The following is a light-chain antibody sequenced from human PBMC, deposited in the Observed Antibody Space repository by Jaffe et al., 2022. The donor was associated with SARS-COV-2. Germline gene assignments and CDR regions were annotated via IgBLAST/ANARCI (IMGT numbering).Light chain of an antibody. CDR2: KAS. J-gene: IGKJ1*01. V-gene: IGKV1-5*03. CDR3: QHLGT. CDR1: QSISSW. Sequence: DIQMTQSPSTLSASVGDRVTITCRASQSISSWLAWYQQKPGKVPKLLIYKASTLESGVPSRFSGSGSGTEFTLTITSLQPDDFASYYCQHLGTFGQGTKVAIK.